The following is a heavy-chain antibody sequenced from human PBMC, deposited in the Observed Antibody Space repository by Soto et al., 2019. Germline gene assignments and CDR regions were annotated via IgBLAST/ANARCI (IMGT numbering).Heavy chain of an antibody. Sequence: SVQVSCKASGGTLSSYTISWVRQAPGQGLEWMGRIIPILGIANYAQKFQGRITITPDKSTSTAYMELSSLRSEDTAVYYCARVSSSSGSAWASKWFDPWGQGTLVNVS. CDR1: GGTLSSYT. CDR2: IIPILGIA. V-gene: IGHV1-69*02. J-gene: IGHJ5*02. CDR3: ARVSSSSGSAWASKWFDP. D-gene: IGHD6-6*01.